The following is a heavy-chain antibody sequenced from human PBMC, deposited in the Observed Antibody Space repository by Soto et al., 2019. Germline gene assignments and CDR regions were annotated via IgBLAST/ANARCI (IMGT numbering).Heavy chain of an antibody. J-gene: IGHJ6*02. D-gene: IGHD6-6*01. Sequence: QAPGQGLEWMGIINPSGGSTSYAQKFQGRVTMTRDTSTSTVYMELSSLRSEDTAVYYCASEYSSSSRYGMDFWGQGTTVTVSS. CDR3: ASEYSSSSRYGMDF. V-gene: IGHV1-46*01. CDR2: INPSGGST.